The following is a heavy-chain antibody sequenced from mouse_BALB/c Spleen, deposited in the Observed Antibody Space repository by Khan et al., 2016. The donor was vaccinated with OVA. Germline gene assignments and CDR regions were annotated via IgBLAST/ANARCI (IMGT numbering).Heavy chain of an antibody. V-gene: IGHV1S137*01. CDR2: ISTYYGHA. CDR3: TRGGGGNRFAY. J-gene: IGHJ3*01. CDR1: GYTFTDFT. Sequence: QVQLKQSGAEVVRPGVSVKVSCKGSGYTFTDFTLHWVKQSHAMSLEWIGVISTYYGHATYNQKFKDKATMTVEKSSSTAYMELARLTSEDSAIYYCTRGGGGNRFAYWGQGTLVTVSA.